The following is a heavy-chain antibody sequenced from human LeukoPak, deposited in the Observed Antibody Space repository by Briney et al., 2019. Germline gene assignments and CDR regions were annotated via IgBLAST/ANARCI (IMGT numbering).Heavy chain of an antibody. CDR1: GGSISGYY. V-gene: IGHV4-4*07. Sequence: SETLSLTCTVSGGSISGYYWSWIRQPPGKGLEWIGRVYTSGGTGYNPSLKSRVTMSADTSKRQFSLKLSSVTAADTAVYYCATGSGYYRGAEYFEYWGQGTLVTVSS. J-gene: IGHJ1*01. CDR3: ATGSGYYRGAEYFEY. D-gene: IGHD3-22*01. CDR2: VYTSGGT.